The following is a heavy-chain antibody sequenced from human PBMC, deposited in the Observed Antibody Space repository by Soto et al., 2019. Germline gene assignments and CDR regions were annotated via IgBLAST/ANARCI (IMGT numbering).Heavy chain of an antibody. Sequence: SETLSLTCAVYGGSFSGYYWSWIRQPPGKGLEWIGEINHSGSTNYNPSLKSRFTISVDTSKNQFSLKLSSVTAADTAVYYCARGCRGYGSGSYYYYYGMDVWGQGTTVTVSS. V-gene: IGHV4-34*01. CDR1: GGSFSGYY. CDR3: ARGCRGYGSGSYYYYYGMDV. J-gene: IGHJ6*02. D-gene: IGHD3-10*01. CDR2: INHSGST.